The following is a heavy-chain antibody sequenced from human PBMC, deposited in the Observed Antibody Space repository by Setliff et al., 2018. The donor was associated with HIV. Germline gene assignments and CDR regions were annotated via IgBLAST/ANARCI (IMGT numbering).Heavy chain of an antibody. CDR2: ISGSGDST. CDR3: ARGLERTNALFGVLSIWLDS. D-gene: IGHD2-8*01. V-gene: IGHV3-23*01. CDR1: GFTFSGTW. J-gene: IGHJ5*01. Sequence: GGSLRLSCAASGFTFSGTWMAWVRQAPGKGPEWVSAISGSGDSTYYADSVKGRFTISRDNSKNTLYLQMNSLRAEDTAVYFCARGLERTNALFGVLSIWLDSWGQGTLVTVS.